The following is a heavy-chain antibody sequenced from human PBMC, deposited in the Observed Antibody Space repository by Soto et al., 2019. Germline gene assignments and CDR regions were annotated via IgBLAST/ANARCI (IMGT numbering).Heavy chain of an antibody. J-gene: IGHJ4*02. V-gene: IGHV4-4*02. Sequence: SETLSLTCAVSGGSISTINWWTWVRQPPGKGLDWIGEINHSGSTNYNPSLKSRVTISVDTSKNQFSLKLSSVTAADTAVYYCARANCSGGSCYSYFDYWGQGTLVTVSS. CDR2: INHSGST. CDR1: GGSISTINW. CDR3: ARANCSGGSCYSYFDY. D-gene: IGHD2-15*01.